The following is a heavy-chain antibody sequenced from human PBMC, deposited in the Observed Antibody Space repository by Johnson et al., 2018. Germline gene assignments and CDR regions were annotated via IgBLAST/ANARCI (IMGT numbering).Heavy chain of an antibody. CDR2: ISYAGSDK. CDR1: GFTFSSYA. D-gene: IGHD1-26*01. V-gene: IGHV3-30-3*01. CDR3: AGDEIGRMIYTTLPY. J-gene: IGHJ4*02. Sequence: QVQLVQSGGGVVQXGRSLRLXCAASGFTFSSYAMHWVRQAPGKGLEGVAVISYAGSDKYYAASVKGRFTISRDNSKNTLYLQMNSLRAEDTAVYYCAGDEIGRMIYTTLPYWGQGTLVTVSS.